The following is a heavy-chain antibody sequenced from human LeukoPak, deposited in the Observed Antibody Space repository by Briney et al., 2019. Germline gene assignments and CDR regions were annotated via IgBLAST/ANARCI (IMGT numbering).Heavy chain of an antibody. CDR3: ARDNQYYYDSSGYLGDY. V-gene: IGHV1-2*06. D-gene: IGHD3-22*01. CDR2: INPNSGGT. CDR1: GYTFTGYY. Sequence: GASVKVSCKASGYTFTGYYMHWVRQAPGQGLEWMGRINPNSGGTNYAQKFQGRVTMTRDTSISTAYMELSSLRSDDTAVYYCARDNQYYYDSSGYLGDYWGQGTLVTASS. J-gene: IGHJ4*02.